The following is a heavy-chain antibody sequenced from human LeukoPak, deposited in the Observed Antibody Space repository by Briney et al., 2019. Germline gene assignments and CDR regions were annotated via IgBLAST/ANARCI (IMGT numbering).Heavy chain of an antibody. J-gene: IGHJ4*02. CDR1: GGSVSSGSYY. D-gene: IGHD3-10*01. V-gene: IGHV4-61*01. Sequence: SETLSLTCTVSGGSVSSGSYYWSWIRQPLGKGLEWIGYIYYSGSTNYSPSLKSRVTISVDTSKNQFSLKLSSVTAADTAVYYCAREPYGSGSYYFDYWGQGTLVTVSS. CDR2: IYYSGST. CDR3: AREPYGSGSYYFDY.